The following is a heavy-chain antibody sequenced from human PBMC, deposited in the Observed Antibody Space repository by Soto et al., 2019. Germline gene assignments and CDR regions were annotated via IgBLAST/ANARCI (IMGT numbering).Heavy chain of an antibody. Sequence: GGSLRLSCAASGFTFSDYYMSWIRQAPGKGLEWVSYISSSGSTIYYADSVKGRFTISRDNAKNSLYLQMYSLRAEDTAVYYCARDRSNYYDSSGYYYYYYGMDVWGQGTMVTVSS. V-gene: IGHV3-11*04. CDR3: ARDRSNYYDSSGYYYYYYGMDV. CDR2: ISSSGSTI. D-gene: IGHD3-22*01. CDR1: GFTFSDYY. J-gene: IGHJ6*02.